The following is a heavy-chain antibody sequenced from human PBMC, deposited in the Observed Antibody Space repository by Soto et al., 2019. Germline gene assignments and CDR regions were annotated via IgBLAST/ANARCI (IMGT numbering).Heavy chain of an antibody. J-gene: IGHJ4*02. D-gene: IGHD1-26*01. V-gene: IGHV3-48*03. Sequence: EVQLLETGGGSVHVGGSLRLSCAVSGFNLRNYEMNWVRQVPGKGLEWISKISGSNNNIYYADSVQGRFTISRDSSKNTVYLQLDSLRAEDTAMYFCARSRYTGTYSGRFLDYWGQGSLVTVSS. CDR1: GFNLRNYE. CDR3: ARSRYTGTYSGRFLDY. CDR2: ISGSNNNI.